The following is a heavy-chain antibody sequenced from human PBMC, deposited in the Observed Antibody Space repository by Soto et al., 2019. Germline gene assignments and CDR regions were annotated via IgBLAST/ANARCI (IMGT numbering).Heavy chain of an antibody. V-gene: IGHV1-18*01. D-gene: IGHD6-13*01. J-gene: IGHJ4*02. CDR3: ARASTPGIAAAGGRYYFDY. CDR2: IIAYNGNT. CDR1: GYTFTSYG. Sequence: QVQLVQSGAEVKKPGASVKISCKASGYTFTSYGISWVRQAPGQGLEWMGWIIAYNGNTNYAQKLQGRVTMTTDTSTSTAYMELRSLRSDYTAVYYCARASTPGIAAAGGRYYFDYWGQGTLVTVSS.